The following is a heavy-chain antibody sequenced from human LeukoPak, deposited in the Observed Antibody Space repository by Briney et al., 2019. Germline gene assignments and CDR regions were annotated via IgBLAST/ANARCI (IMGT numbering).Heavy chain of an antibody. D-gene: IGHD5-12*01. Sequence: GGSLRLSCAASGFTFSSYSMNWVRQAPGEGLEWVSSISSSSAYIYYADSMKGRFTISRDNAKNSLFLQMNSLRAEDTAVYYCARAGHSAYESGGDYWGQGTLVTVSS. J-gene: IGHJ4*02. CDR2: ISSSSAYI. CDR3: ARAGHSAYESGGDY. CDR1: GFTFSSYS. V-gene: IGHV3-21*01.